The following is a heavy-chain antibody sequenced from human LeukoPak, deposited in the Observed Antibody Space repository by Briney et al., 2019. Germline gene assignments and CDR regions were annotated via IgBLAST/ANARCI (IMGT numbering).Heavy chain of an antibody. J-gene: IGHJ4*02. D-gene: IGHD4-17*01. Sequence: KTGGSLRLSCAASGFTLTAYNMNWVRQAPGKGLEWVSSIGRSGDYVYYADSLKDRFTISRDNAKNSLYLQMNSLRAEDTAVYYCARDGSTVIDYWGQGTLVTVSS. CDR3: ARDGSTVIDY. V-gene: IGHV3-21*01. CDR1: GFTLTAYN. CDR2: IGRSGDYV.